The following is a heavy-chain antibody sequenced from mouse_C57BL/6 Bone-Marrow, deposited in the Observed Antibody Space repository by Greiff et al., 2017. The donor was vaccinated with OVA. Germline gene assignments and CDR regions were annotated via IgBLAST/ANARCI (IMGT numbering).Heavy chain of an antibody. CDR1: GYTFPSYW. Sequence: VQLQQPGAELVMPGASVKLSCKASGYTFPSYWMHWVKQRPGQGLEWIGEIDPSDSYTNYNQKFKGKSTLTVDKSSSTAYMQRSSLTSEDSAVYYCARSRGNSFRFADWGQGTLVTVSA. CDR2: IDPSDSYT. CDR3: ARSRGNSFRFAD. D-gene: IGHD2-1*01. V-gene: IGHV1-69*01. J-gene: IGHJ3*01.